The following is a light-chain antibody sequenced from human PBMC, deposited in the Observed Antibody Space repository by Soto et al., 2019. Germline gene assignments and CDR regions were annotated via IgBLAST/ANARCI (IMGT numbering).Light chain of an antibody. CDR1: QSISTY. CDR3: QQRINWPLT. Sequence: PGERATLSCRASQSISTYLAWYQQKPGQAPRLLIYDAVNRATGIPARFSGSGSGTDFTLIIDSLAPEDFAVYYCQQRINWPLTFGGGTRVEIK. CDR2: DAV. J-gene: IGKJ4*01. V-gene: IGKV3-11*01.